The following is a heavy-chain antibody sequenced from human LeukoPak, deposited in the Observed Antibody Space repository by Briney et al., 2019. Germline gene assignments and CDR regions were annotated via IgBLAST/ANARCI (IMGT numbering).Heavy chain of an antibody. CDR1: GGSFSGYY. Sequence: PSETLSLTCAVYGGSFSGYYWSWIRQPPGKGLEWIGEINHSGSTNYNPSLKSRVTISVDTPKNQFSLKLSSVTAADTAVYYCARGGVWLQFAFDYWGQGTLVTVSS. V-gene: IGHV4-34*01. J-gene: IGHJ4*02. CDR3: ARGGVWLQFAFDY. CDR2: INHSGST. D-gene: IGHD5-24*01.